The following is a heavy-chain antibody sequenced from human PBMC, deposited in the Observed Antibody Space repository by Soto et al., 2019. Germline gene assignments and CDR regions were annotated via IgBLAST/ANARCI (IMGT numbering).Heavy chain of an antibody. Sequence: ASVKVSCKASGYTFTSYAMHWVRQAPGQRLEWMGWINAGNGNTKYSQKFQGRVTITRDTSASTAYMELNSLRAEDTAVYYCAKLEVGTIFGVVPAPVDYWGQGTLVTVSS. CDR3: AKLEVGTIFGVVPAPVDY. J-gene: IGHJ4*02. CDR1: GYTFTSYA. CDR2: INAGNGNT. V-gene: IGHV1-3*01. D-gene: IGHD3-3*01.